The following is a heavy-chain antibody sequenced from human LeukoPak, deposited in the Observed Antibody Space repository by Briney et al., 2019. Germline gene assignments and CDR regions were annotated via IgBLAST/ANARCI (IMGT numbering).Heavy chain of an antibody. CDR3: ARVIWYSSSIVHYAFDI. V-gene: IGHV4-39*07. D-gene: IGHD6-6*01. J-gene: IGHJ3*02. CDR2: ISYTGTT. Sequence: TTSETLSLTCTVSGGSISSTNYLWGWIRQPPGKGLEWIGSISYTGTTYYNPSLKSRVTISVDTSKNQLSLKLSSVTAADTAVYYCARVIWYSSSIVHYAFDIWGQGTMVTVSS. CDR1: GGSISSTNYL.